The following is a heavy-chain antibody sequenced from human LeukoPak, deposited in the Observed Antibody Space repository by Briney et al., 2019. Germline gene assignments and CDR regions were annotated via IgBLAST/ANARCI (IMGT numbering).Heavy chain of an antibody. CDR3: AKYDNSRTYFDS. CDR2: ISHSGDNT. CDR1: GFTFSSYA. Sequence: GGSLRLSCAASGFTFSSYAMSWVRQAPRKGLDWVSIISHSGDNTYHADSVKGRFTISRDNSNNTLYLQMNSLRAEDTAIYYCAKYDNSRTYFDSWGQGTLVTVSS. D-gene: IGHD1-1*01. J-gene: IGHJ4*02. V-gene: IGHV3-23*01.